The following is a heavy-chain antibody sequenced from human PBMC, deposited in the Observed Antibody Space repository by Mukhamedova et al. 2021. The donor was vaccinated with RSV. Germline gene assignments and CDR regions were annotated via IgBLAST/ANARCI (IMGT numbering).Heavy chain of an antibody. D-gene: IGHD5-24*01. CDR3: ADYSGDAYTYFDY. J-gene: IGHJ4*02. V-gene: IGHV1-69*01. Sequence: FQGRVTITADESTSTAYMELSSLRSEDTAVYYCADYSGDAYTYFDYWGQGTLVTVSS.